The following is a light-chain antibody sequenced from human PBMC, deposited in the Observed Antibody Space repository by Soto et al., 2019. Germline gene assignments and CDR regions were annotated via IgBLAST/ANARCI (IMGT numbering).Light chain of an antibody. V-gene: IGKV4-1*01. CDR1: QSVLYSSNNKNY. CDR3: QQYYSTPLT. J-gene: IGKJ3*01. Sequence: DIVMTQSPDSLAVSLGERATINCKSSQSVLYSSNNKNYLAWYPQKPGQPPKLLIYWASTRESGVPDRFSGSGSGTVFTLTISSLQAEDVAVYYCQQYYSTPLTFGPGTKVDIK. CDR2: WAS.